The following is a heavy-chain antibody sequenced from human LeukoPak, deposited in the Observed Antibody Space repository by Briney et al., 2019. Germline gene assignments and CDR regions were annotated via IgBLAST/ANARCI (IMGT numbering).Heavy chain of an antibody. CDR3: ARTFRYDYVWGSYRSNYFDY. D-gene: IGHD3-16*02. CDR2: ISYDGSNK. Sequence: GGSLRLSCAASGFTFSSYAMHWVRQAPGKGLEWGAVISYDGSNKYYADSVKGRFTISRDNSKNTLYLQMNSLRTEDTAVYYCARTFRYDYVWGSYRSNYFDYWGQGTLVTVSS. J-gene: IGHJ4*02. CDR1: GFTFSSYA. V-gene: IGHV3-30-3*01.